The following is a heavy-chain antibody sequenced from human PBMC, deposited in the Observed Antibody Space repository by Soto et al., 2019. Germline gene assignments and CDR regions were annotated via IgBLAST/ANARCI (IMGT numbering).Heavy chain of an antibody. J-gene: IGHJ5*02. Sequence: ASVKVSCKASGYTFTGYYMHWVRQAPGQGLEWMGWINPNSGGTNYAQKFQGRVTMTRDTSISTAYMELSRLRSDDTAVYYCARLRYSSSWYNWFDPWGQGTLVTVSS. CDR2: INPNSGGT. V-gene: IGHV1-2*02. CDR3: ARLRYSSSWYNWFDP. CDR1: GYTFTGYY. D-gene: IGHD6-13*01.